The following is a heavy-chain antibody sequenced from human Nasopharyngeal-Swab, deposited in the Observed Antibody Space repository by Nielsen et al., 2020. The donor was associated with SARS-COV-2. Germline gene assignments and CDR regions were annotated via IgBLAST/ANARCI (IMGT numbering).Heavy chain of an antibody. V-gene: IGHV1-69*13. CDR1: GDTFSSYA. CDR3: ASRPASVRAVAGATDY. J-gene: IGHJ4*02. Sequence: SVKVSCKASGDTFSSYAISWVRQAPGQGLEWMGGIIPIFGTANYAQKFQGRVTITADETTSTAYMELSSLRSEDTAVYYCASRPASVRAVAGATDYWGQGTLVTVSS. CDR2: IIPIFGTA. D-gene: IGHD6-19*01.